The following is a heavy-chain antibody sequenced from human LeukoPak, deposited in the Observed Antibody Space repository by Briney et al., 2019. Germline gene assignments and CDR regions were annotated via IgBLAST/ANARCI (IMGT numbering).Heavy chain of an antibody. D-gene: IGHD5-18*01. CDR2: IYPGDSDT. CDR3: ARAGYSYGYSGVGY. J-gene: IGHJ4*02. CDR1: GYIFTYFL. V-gene: IGHV5-51*01. Sequence: GESLKISCKGSGYIFTYFLIGWVRQMPGKGLEWMGIIYPGDSDTRYSPSFQGQVTISADKSISTAYLQWSSRMTSDTAMYYCARAGYSYGYSGVGYWGQGTLVTVSS.